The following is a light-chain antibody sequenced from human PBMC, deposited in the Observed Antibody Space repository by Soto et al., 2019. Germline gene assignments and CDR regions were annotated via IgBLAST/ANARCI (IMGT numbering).Light chain of an antibody. V-gene: IGKV3-20*01. CDR3: QQFGSSAGFT. CDR1: QSINSRY. CDR2: GAS. J-gene: IGKJ3*01. Sequence: EIVLTQSPGTLSLSPGERATLSCRASQSINSRYLAWYQQKPGQAPRLLIYGASSRATGIPDRFSGSGSGTDFTLPISRLEAEDFAVNYCQQFGSSAGFTFGPGTKVDIK.